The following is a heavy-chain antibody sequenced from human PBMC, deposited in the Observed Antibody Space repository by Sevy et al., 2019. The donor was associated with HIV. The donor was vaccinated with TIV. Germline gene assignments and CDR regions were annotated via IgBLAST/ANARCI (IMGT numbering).Heavy chain of an antibody. CDR3: AKVFGSYYYFDY. D-gene: IGHD1-26*01. Sequence: GGSLRLSCAASGFTFSSYAMSWVRQAPGKGLEWVSAISGSGGSTYYADSVKGRFTISRDNSKNTLYLKMNSLRAEDTAVYYCAKVFGSYYYFDYWGQGTLVTVSS. V-gene: IGHV3-23*01. CDR2: ISGSGGST. J-gene: IGHJ4*02. CDR1: GFTFSSYA.